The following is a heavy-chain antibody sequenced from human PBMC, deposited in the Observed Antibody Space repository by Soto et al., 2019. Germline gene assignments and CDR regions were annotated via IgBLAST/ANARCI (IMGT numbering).Heavy chain of an antibody. Sequence: QVQLQESGPGLVKPSETLSLTCTVSGGSINSYYWSWIRQPPGKGLEWIGYIYYSGSTNYNPSLMSRVTISVDTSKDQFSLKLSSVTSADTAVYYCARHRYSYGSYYFDYWGQGTLVTVSS. V-gene: IGHV4-59*08. J-gene: IGHJ4*02. CDR1: GGSINSYY. D-gene: IGHD5-18*01. CDR2: IYYSGST. CDR3: ARHRYSYGSYYFDY.